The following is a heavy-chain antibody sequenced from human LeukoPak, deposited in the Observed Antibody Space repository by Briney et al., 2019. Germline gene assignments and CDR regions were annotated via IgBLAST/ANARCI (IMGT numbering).Heavy chain of an antibody. Sequence: ASVKVSCKASGYTFTSYYMHWVRQAPGQGLEWMGIINPSGGSTSYAQKFQGRVTMTRDMSTSTVYMELSSLRSEDTAAYYCARDLFHLSEFIGATGGVLDYWGQGTLVTVSS. CDR2: INPSGGST. V-gene: IGHV1-46*01. CDR1: GYTFTSYY. CDR3: ARDLFHLSEFIGATGGVLDY. J-gene: IGHJ4*02. D-gene: IGHD7-27*01.